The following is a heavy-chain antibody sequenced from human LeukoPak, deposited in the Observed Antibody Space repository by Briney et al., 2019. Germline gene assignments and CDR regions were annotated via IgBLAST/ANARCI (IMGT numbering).Heavy chain of an antibody. J-gene: IGHJ4*02. CDR1: GFTFSSYA. CDR3: AKHSSGYYRPHDY. D-gene: IGHD3-22*01. V-gene: IGHV3-23*01. Sequence: PGGSLRLSCAASGFTFSSYAMSWVRQAPGKGLEWVSAISGSGGSTYYADSVKGRFTISRDNSKNTLYLQMNSLRAEDTAVHYCAKHSSGYYRPHDYWGQGTLVTVSS. CDR2: ISGSGGST.